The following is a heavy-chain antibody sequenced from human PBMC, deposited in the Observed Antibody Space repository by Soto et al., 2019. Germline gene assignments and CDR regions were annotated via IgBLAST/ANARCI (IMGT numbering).Heavy chain of an antibody. J-gene: IGHJ6*02. CDR3: AREGYSSSWYGYYYYGMDV. V-gene: IGHV4-34*09. D-gene: IGHD6-13*01. CDR1: GGSFNANY. Sequence: PSETLSLTCAVSGGSFNANYWSWIRQPPGKGLEWIGEIYHSGSTNYNPSLKSRVTISVDTSKNQFSLKLSSVAAADTAVYYCAREGYSSSWYGYYYYGMDVWGQGTTVTVSS. CDR2: IYHSGST.